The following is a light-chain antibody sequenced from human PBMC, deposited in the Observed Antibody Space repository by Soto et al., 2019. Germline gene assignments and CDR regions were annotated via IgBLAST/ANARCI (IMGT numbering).Light chain of an antibody. Sequence: DIQMTQSPSTLSASVGDRVTITCRASQSISNWLAWYQQRPGKAPRLLIYKASTLKSGVPSRFSGSGSGTEFTLTISSLQPDDFATYYCQHYISYSEAFGQGTKVELK. V-gene: IGKV1-5*03. CDR1: QSISNW. CDR2: KAS. CDR3: QHYISYSEA. J-gene: IGKJ1*01.